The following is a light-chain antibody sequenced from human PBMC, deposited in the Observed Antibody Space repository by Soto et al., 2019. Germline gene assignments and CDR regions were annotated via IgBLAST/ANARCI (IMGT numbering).Light chain of an antibody. CDR2: NNN. Sequence: QAVVTQPPSASGTPGQRVTVSCSGSSSNIGSHTVNWYQQIPGTAPKLLIYNNNQRPSGVPDRFSGSQSGTSASLAISGLQSEDEADYYCAAWDGSLSGVVFGGGTKLTVL. J-gene: IGLJ2*01. CDR1: SSNIGSHT. CDR3: AAWDGSLSGVV. V-gene: IGLV1-44*01.